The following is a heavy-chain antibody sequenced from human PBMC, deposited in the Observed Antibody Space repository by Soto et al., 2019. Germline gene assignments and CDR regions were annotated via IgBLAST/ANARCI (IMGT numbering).Heavy chain of an antibody. CDR3: ARKPHTFDY. V-gene: IGHV2-5*02. CDR1: GFSLSTSGVT. J-gene: IGHJ4*02. Sequence: QITLKESGPTLVKPTQTLTLTCTCSGFSLSTSGVTVGWIRQPPGKALEWLALIYWDDDTRYSPSLKSRLTIPKDTSKNQVVLTMTNVDTVDTATYYCARKPHTFDYWGQGTLVTVSS. CDR2: IYWDDDT.